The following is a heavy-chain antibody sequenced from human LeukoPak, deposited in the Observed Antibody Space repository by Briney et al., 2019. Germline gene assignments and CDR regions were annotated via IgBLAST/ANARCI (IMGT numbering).Heavy chain of an antibody. D-gene: IGHD2-2*01. CDR2: VGISSGNT. CDR3: ARDTKYAFDN. J-gene: IGHJ4*02. CDR1: GFTFSDYS. V-gene: IGHV3-48*01. Sequence: GGSLRLSCAASGFTFSDYSMNWVRQAPGKGLEWISYVGISSGNTKYADSVKGRFTISGDKAKNPLYLQMNSLRVVDTAVYYCARDTKYAFDNWGQGTLVTVSS.